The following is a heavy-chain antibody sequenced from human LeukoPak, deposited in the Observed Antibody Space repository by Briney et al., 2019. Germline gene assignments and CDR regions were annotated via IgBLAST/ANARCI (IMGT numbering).Heavy chain of an antibody. CDR2: IYYSGNT. Sequence: PSETLSLTCTVSGDSISSSNYYWGWIRQPPGEGLEWIGNIYYSGNTYYNPSLKSRVTVSVDTSKNQFSLKVSSVTAADTAVYYCARHSPSWFGELLPPGPFDYWGQGTLVTVSS. D-gene: IGHD3-10*01. CDR3: ARHSPSWFGELLPPGPFDY. V-gene: IGHV4-39*01. J-gene: IGHJ4*02. CDR1: GDSISSSNYY.